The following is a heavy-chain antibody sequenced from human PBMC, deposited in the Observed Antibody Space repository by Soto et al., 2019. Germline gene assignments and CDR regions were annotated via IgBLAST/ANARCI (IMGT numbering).Heavy chain of an antibody. CDR2: IYYSGST. J-gene: IGHJ3*02. CDR3: ARPAPVDIVATIEPACAFDI. CDR1: GGSISSSSYY. V-gene: IGHV4-39*01. Sequence: QLQLQESGPGLVKPSETLSLTCTVSGGSISSSSYYWGWIRQPPGKGLEWIGSIYYSGSTYYNPSLKSRVTISVDTSKNQFSLKLSSVTAADTAVYYCARPAPVDIVATIEPACAFDIWGQGTMVTVSS. D-gene: IGHD5-12*01.